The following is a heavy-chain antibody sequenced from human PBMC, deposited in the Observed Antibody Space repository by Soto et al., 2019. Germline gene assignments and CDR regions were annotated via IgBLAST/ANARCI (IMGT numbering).Heavy chain of an antibody. J-gene: IGHJ5*02. V-gene: IGHV3-21*01. Sequence: EVQLVESGGGLVKPGGSLRLSCAASGFSFSSYSMNWVRQAPGKGLEWVSSISSSASHINYADSVKGRFTISRDNAKKSLYLQMNSLRAEDTAVYYCARGYTGYCSGGTCYWFDPWVQGTLVTVSS. CDR3: ARGYTGYCSGGTCYWFDP. CDR2: ISSSASHI. D-gene: IGHD2-15*01. CDR1: GFSFSSYS.